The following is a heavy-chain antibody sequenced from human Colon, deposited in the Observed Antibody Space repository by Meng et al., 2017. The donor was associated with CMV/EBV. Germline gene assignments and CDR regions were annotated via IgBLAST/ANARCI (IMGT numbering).Heavy chain of an antibody. CDR2: IYWDDDK. Sequence: HITVKESGPTLVKPTQTLTLTCTFSGFSLNTYEVGVGWFRQPPGKAPEWLALIYWDDDKRYRSSLGNRLTLTHDASKNQVVLTMTDMDPVDTATYYCAHKSLPAAFFDYWSQGTLVTVSS. J-gene: IGHJ4*02. CDR1: GFSLNTYEVG. CDR3: AHKSLPAAFFDY. V-gene: IGHV2-5*02. D-gene: IGHD2-2*01.